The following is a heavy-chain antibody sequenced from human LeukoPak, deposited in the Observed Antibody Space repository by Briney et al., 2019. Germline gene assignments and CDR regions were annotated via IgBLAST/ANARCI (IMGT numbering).Heavy chain of an antibody. J-gene: IGHJ4*02. CDR2: ISGSGGST. CDR3: AKSCSSTSCYLVVGYFDY. Sequence: GGSLRLSCAAFGFTFSSYAMSWVRQAPGKGLEWVSAISGSGGSTYYADSVKGRFTISRDNSKNTLYLQMNSLRAEDTAVYYCAKSCSSTSCYLVVGYFDYWGQGTLVTVSS. CDR1: GFTFSSYA. V-gene: IGHV3-23*01. D-gene: IGHD2-2*01.